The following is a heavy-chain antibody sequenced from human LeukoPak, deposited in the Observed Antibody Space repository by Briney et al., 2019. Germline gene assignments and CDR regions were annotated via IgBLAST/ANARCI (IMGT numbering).Heavy chain of an antibody. CDR3: ARDVTYHGGDWFDP. CDR1: EFTFSSYS. V-gene: IGHV3-48*04. J-gene: IGHJ5*02. D-gene: IGHD4-23*01. CDR2: ISSTATSI. Sequence: PGGSLRLSCAASEFTFSSYSMSWVRQAPGKGLEWVSYISSTATSIYYADPVKGRFTVSRDNAKNSLYLQMNSLRAEDTAVYYCARDVTYHGGDWFDPWGQGTLVTVSS.